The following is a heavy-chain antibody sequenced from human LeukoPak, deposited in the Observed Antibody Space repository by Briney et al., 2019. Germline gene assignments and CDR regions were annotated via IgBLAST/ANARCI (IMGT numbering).Heavy chain of an antibody. V-gene: IGHV1-8*01. CDR3: ARGPNKYDGGNSGSAWFDP. CDR2: MTPNSGNT. J-gene: IGHJ5*02. Sequence: ASVKVSCKASGYTFTSYDINWVRQATGQGLERMGWMTPNSGNTGYAQKFQGRVTMTRNTSISTAYMELSSLRSEDTAVYHCARGPNKYDGGNSGSAWFDPWGQGTLVTVSS. D-gene: IGHD4-23*01. CDR1: GYTFTSYD.